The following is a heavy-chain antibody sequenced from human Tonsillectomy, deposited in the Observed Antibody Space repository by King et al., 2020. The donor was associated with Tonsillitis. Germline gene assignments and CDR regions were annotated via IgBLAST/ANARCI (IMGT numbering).Heavy chain of an antibody. CDR1: GGSVSSGSYY. CDR3: ARTLVGADYYYYGMDV. D-gene: IGHD1-26*01. J-gene: IGHJ6*02. V-gene: IGHV4-61*01. CDR2: IYYSGST. Sequence: VQLQESGPGLVKPSETLSLTCTVSGGSVSSGSYYWRWIRQPPGKGLEWIGYIYYSGSTNYNPSLKSRVTISVDTSKNQFSLKLSSVTAADTAVYYCARTLVGADYYYYGMDVWGQGTTVTVSS.